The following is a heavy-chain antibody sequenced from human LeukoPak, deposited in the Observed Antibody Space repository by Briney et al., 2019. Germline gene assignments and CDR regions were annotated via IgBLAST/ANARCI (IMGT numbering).Heavy chain of an antibody. CDR2: IYYSGST. D-gene: IGHD6-19*01. CDR1: GGSISSSSYY. V-gene: IGHV4-39*01. CDR3: ARSDSSGPLIPLFDY. J-gene: IGHJ4*02. Sequence: SETLSLTCTVSGGSISSSSYYWGWIRQPPGKGLERIGSIYYSGSTYYNPSLKSRVTISADTSKNQFSLKLHSVTAADTAVYYCARSDSSGPLIPLFDYWGQGTLVTVSS.